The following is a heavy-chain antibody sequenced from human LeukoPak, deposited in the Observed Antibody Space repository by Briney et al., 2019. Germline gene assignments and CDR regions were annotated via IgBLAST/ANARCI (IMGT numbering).Heavy chain of an antibody. Sequence: GGSLRLSCSASGFTLSTYAMHWVRQAPGKGLEHVSVISGNGGSTYYADSVKGRFTISRDTSKNTLYLQMSSLRLEDTAVYYCVRGALFLSFGEGWYGMDVWGQGTTVTVSS. V-gene: IGHV3-64D*06. J-gene: IGHJ6*02. CDR3: VRGALFLSFGEGWYGMDV. CDR2: ISGNGGST. CDR1: GFTLSTYA. D-gene: IGHD3-10*01.